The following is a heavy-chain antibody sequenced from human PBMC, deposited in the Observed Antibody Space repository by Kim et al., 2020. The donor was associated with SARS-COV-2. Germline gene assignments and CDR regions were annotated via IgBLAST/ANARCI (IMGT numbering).Heavy chain of an antibody. D-gene: IGHD1-26*01. V-gene: IGHV4-4*02. Sequence: NYNPSRKSRVTISVDKSKNQFSLKLSSVTAADTAVYYCGGVGATTGAFDIWGQGTMVTVSS. CDR3: GGVGATTGAFDI. J-gene: IGHJ3*02.